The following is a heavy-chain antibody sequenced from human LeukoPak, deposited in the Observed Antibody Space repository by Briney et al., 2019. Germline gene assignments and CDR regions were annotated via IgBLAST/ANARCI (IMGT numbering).Heavy chain of an antibody. CDR2: INHSGST. Sequence: SETLSLTCTVSGGSISSYYWSWIRQPPGKGLEWIGEINHSGSTNYNPSLKSRVTTSVDTSKNQFSLKLGSVTAADTAVYYCARQRGGSIFRRQYYFDYWGQGTLVTVSS. J-gene: IGHJ4*02. V-gene: IGHV4-34*01. D-gene: IGHD3-3*01. CDR3: ARQRGGSIFRRQYYFDY. CDR1: GGSISSYY.